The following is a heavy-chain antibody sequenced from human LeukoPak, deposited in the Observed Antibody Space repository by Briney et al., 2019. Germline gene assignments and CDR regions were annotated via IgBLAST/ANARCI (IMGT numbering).Heavy chain of an antibody. D-gene: IGHD2-2*01. V-gene: IGHV4-59*01. CDR2: IYYSGST. CDR1: GGSISSYY. Sequence: SSETLSLTCTVSGGSISSYYWSWIRQPPGKGLEWIGYIYYSGSTNYNPSLKSRVTISVDTSKNQFSLKLSSVTAADTAVYYCARYRYCSSTGCYPYYYYYMDVWGKGTTVTVSS. J-gene: IGHJ6*03. CDR3: ARYRYCSSTGCYPYYYYYMDV.